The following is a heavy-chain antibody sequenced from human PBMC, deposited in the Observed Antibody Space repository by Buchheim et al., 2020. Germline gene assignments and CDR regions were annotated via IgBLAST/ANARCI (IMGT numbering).Heavy chain of an antibody. J-gene: IGHJ5*02. Sequence: QVQLVQSGAEVKKPGSSVKVSCKASGGTFSSYTISWVRQAPGQGLEWMGRIIPILGIANYAQKFQGRVTITADKSTSTAYMELSSLRSEETAVYYCARDTRLIVPATSWFDPWGQGTL. CDR1: GGTFSSYT. V-gene: IGHV1-69*08. CDR3: ARDTRLIVPATSWFDP. CDR2: IIPILGIA. D-gene: IGHD2-2*01.